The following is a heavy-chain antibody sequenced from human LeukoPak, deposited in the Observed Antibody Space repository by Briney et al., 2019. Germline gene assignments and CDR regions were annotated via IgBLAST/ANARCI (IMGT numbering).Heavy chain of an antibody. D-gene: IGHD3-10*01. CDR3: ARDPELYYFDY. CDR2: ISYDGSNK. V-gene: IGHV3-30*04. CDR1: GFTFCSYA. J-gene: IGHJ4*02. Sequence: GGSLRLSCAASGFTFCSYAMHWVRQAPGKGLEWVAVISYDGSNKYYADSVKGRFTISRDNSKNTLYLQMNSLRAEDTAVYYCARDPELYYFDYWGQGTLVTVSS.